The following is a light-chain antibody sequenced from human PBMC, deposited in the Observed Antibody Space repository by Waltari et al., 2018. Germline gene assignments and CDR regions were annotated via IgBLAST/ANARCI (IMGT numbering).Light chain of an antibody. CDR3: QVWDANTDPGV. Sequence: SYVLTQPPSVSVAPGKTASITCGGNNIESKSAHRYQQKPGQAPILVISYDSDRPSGIPERFSGSNSGNTATLTISRVEAGDEADYYCQVWDANTDPGVFGTGTEVTVL. V-gene: IGLV3-21*04. CDR2: YDS. J-gene: IGLJ1*01. CDR1: NIESKS.